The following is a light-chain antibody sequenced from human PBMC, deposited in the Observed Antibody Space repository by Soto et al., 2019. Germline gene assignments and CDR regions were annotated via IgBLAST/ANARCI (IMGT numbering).Light chain of an antibody. CDR3: QQYNSYSLT. CDR1: QGITND. V-gene: IGKV1-17*01. CDR2: GAS. J-gene: IGKJ4*01. Sequence: IHLTQSPSSLSASLGDRVTITCWASQGITNDLGWYQQKSGKAPKLLIYGASTLQSGVPSRFSGSEYGTEFTLTISSLQPDDFATYYCQQYNSYSLTFGGGTKVDIK.